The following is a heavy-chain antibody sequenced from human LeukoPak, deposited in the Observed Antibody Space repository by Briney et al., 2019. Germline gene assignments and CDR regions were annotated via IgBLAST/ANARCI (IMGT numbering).Heavy chain of an antibody. CDR1: GFTISSNY. D-gene: IGHD7-27*01. CDR2: IYTGGST. J-gene: IGHJ4*02. Sequence: PGGSLRLSCVASGFTISSNYRSWVRQAPGKGLEWISVIYTGGSTSYADSVKGRFTISRDSSTNTLFLQMNSLRAEDTAVYYCARASTLRTGDAHWGQGTLVTVSS. CDR3: ARASTLRTGDAH. V-gene: IGHV3-66*01.